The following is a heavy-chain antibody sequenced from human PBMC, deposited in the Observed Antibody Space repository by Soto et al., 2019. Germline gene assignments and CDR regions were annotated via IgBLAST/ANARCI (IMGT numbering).Heavy chain of an antibody. CDR3: AKVGGYYYYMDV. Sequence: PGGSLRLSCAASGFTFSSYAMSWVRQAPGKGLEWVSAISGSGGSTYYADSVKGRFTISRDNSKNTLYLQVNSLRAEDTAVYYCAKVGGYYYYMDVWGKGTTVTVSS. CDR1: GFTFSSYA. V-gene: IGHV3-23*01. D-gene: IGHD3-16*01. J-gene: IGHJ6*03. CDR2: ISGSGGST.